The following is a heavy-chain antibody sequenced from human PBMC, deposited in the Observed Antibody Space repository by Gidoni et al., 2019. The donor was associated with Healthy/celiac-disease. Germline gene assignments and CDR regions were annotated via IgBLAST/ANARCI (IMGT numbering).Heavy chain of an antibody. J-gene: IGHJ5*02. CDR3: ARRSEDPYGGSQFDP. D-gene: IGHD4-17*01. Sequence: QVQLVASGGGVVQPGRSLRLSCAASGFTFRSYAMHWVRQAPGKGLEWVAVISYDGSNKYYADSVKGRFTISRDNSKNTLYLQMNSLRAEDTAVYYCARRSEDPYGGSQFDPWGQGTLVTVSS. CDR2: ISYDGSNK. V-gene: IGHV3-30*01. CDR1: GFTFRSYA.